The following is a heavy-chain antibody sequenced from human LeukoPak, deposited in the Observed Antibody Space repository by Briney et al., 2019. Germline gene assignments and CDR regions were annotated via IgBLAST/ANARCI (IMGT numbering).Heavy chain of an antibody. V-gene: IGHV1-58*01. CDR1: GFTFTSSA. CDR3: ARGRRLDY. D-gene: IGHD6-25*01. J-gene: IGHJ4*02. CDR2: IVVGSGNT. Sequence: SVKVSCKASGFTFTSSAVQWVRQARGQRLEWIGWIVVGSGNTNYAQKFQGRVTMTRNTSISTAYMELSSLRSEDTAVYYCARGRRLDYWGQGTLVTVSS.